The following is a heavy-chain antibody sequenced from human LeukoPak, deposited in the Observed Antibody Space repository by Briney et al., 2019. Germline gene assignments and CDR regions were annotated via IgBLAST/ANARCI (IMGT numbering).Heavy chain of an antibody. CDR2: IYHSGST. D-gene: IGHD6-19*01. Sequence: SQTLSLTGAVSGGSISSGGYSRSWIRQPPGKGLEWIGYIYHSGSTYYNPSLKSRVTISVDRSKNQFSLKLSSVTAADTAVYYCARPSHSRGLALAVWGQGTTVTVSS. CDR1: GGSISSGGYS. V-gene: IGHV4-30-2*01. J-gene: IGHJ6*02. CDR3: ARPSHSRGLALAV.